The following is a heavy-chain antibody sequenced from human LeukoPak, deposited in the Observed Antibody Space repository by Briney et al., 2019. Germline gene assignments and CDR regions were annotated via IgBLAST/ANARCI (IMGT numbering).Heavy chain of an antibody. D-gene: IGHD3-3*01. CDR3: ARVHTIFGVVPDY. V-gene: IGHV3-7*01. J-gene: IGHJ4*02. CDR2: IKQDGSEK. CDR1: GFTFSSYW. Sequence: PGGSLRLSCAASGFTFSSYWMSWVRQAPGKGLEWVANIKQDGSEKYYVDSVKGRFTISRDNAKNSLYLQMNSLRAEDTAVYYCARVHTIFGVVPDYWGQGTLVTVSS.